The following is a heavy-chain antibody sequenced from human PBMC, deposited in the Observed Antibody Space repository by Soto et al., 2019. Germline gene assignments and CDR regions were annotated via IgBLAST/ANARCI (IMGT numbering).Heavy chain of an antibody. Sequence: QLQLQESGPGLVKPSETLSLTCTVSGGSISSSSYFWGWIRQPPGKGLEWIGSIYYSGSTYYNPSLKRRVAISVDTSKNQFSLKLSSVTAADTAVYYCARHDWNGVDYWGQGTLVTVSS. J-gene: IGHJ4*02. D-gene: IGHD1-1*01. V-gene: IGHV4-39*01. CDR1: GGSISSSSYF. CDR3: ARHDWNGVDY. CDR2: IYYSGST.